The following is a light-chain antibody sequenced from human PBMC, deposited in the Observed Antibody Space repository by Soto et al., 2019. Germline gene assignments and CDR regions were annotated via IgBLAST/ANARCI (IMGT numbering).Light chain of an antibody. V-gene: IGKV3-11*01. CDR2: DAS. Sequence: EIVLTQSPGTLSFSPGERATLSCRASQSVSGSYLAWYQQKPGQAPRLLIYDASNRATGIPARFSGSGSGTDFTLTISSLEPEDFAVYYCQQRSNWPPFTFGQGTRLEI. CDR3: QQRSNWPPFT. CDR1: QSVSGSY. J-gene: IGKJ5*01.